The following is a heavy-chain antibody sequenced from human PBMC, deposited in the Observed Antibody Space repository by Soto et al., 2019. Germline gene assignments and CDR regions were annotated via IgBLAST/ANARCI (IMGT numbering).Heavy chain of an antibody. V-gene: IGHV4-31*03. J-gene: IGHJ5*02. Sequence: QVQLQESGPGLVKPSQTLSLTCTVSGGSISSGGYYWSWIRQHPGKGLEWIGHIYYSGSTYYNPSLKSRVTISVDTSKNQFSLKLSSVTAADTAVYYCARGTTVRGYYYDSSGYSNWFDPWGQGTLVTVSS. CDR3: ARGTTVRGYYYDSSGYSNWFDP. CDR2: IYYSGST. D-gene: IGHD3-22*01. CDR1: GGSISSGGYY.